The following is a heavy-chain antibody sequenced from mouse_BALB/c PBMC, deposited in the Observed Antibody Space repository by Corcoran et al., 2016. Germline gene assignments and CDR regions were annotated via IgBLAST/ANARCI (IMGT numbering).Heavy chain of an antibody. Sequence: EVQLQQSGAELVKPGASVKLSCTASGFNIKDTYMHWVKQRPEQGLAWIGRIDPANGNTKYDPKFQGKATITADTSSNTAYLQLRSLTSEDTAVYYCANWDWYFDVWGAGTTVTVSS. D-gene: IGHD4-1*01. CDR3: ANWDWYFDV. J-gene: IGHJ1*01. V-gene: IGHV14-3*02. CDR2: IDPANGNT. CDR1: GFNIKDTY.